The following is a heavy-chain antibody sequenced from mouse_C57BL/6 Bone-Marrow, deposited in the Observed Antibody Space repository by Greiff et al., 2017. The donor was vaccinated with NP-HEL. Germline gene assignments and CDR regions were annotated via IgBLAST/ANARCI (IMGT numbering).Heavy chain of an antibody. CDR3: TKLGYYAMDY. D-gene: IGHD4-1*01. CDR1: GYTFTSYW. Sequence: EVQLQQSGTVLARPGASVKMSCKTSGYTFTSYWMHWVKQRPGQGLEWIGAIYPGNSDTSYNQKFKGKAKLTAVTSASTAYMELSSLTNGVSAVYYCTKLGYYAMDYWGQGTSVTVSS. CDR2: IYPGNSDT. J-gene: IGHJ4*01. V-gene: IGHV1-5*01.